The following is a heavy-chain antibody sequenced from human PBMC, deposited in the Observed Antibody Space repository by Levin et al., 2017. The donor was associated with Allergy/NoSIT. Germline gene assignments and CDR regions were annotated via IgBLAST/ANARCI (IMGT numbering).Heavy chain of an antibody. Sequence: GGSLRLSCAASGFTFSDYWMTWVRQPPGKGLEWVANINQDGTHKHHADSVKGRFTISRDNAENSLFLQMNYLGTDDTAVYFCARDTTVGGEAWGQGTLVTVSS. J-gene: IGHJ5*02. CDR1: GFTFSDYW. CDR3: ARDTTVGGEA. CDR2: INQDGTHK. V-gene: IGHV3-7*03. D-gene: IGHD4-11*01.